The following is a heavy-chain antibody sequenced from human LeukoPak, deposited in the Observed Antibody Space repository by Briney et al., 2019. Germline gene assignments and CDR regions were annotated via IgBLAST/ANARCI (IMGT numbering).Heavy chain of an antibody. V-gene: IGHV1-18*01. J-gene: IGHJ5*02. D-gene: IGHD6-13*01. Sequence: GASEKVSCKASGYTFSSHAITWVRQAPGQGLEWMGWSSVYNGHTNYTQNLQGRVTMTTETSTNTAYMELRKLRSDATAGYYCERGQYTGSWYDWFDPWGQGTLVTVS. CDR3: ERGQYTGSWYDWFDP. CDR1: GYTFSSHA. CDR2: SSVYNGHT.